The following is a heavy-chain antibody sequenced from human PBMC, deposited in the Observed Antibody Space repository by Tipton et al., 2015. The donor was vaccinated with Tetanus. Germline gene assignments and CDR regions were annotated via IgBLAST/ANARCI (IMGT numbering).Heavy chain of an antibody. Sequence: QLVQSGAEMKKPGSSVKVSCKASGGAFTNYALSWVRQAPGQGLEWVGGITPIFGTTNSAPKFQGRVTITADESTNTAYMELSSLRSEDTAVYSCARGGSHFDYWGQGSLVTVSS. J-gene: IGHJ4*02. D-gene: IGHD1-26*01. CDR2: ITPIFGTT. V-gene: IGHV1-69*01. CDR3: ARGGSHFDY. CDR1: GGAFTNYA.